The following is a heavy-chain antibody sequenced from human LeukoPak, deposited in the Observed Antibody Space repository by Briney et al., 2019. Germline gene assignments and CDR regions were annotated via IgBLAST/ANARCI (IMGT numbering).Heavy chain of an antibody. J-gene: IGHJ4*02. Sequence: SETLSLTCTVSDGSISSNSYYWGWIRQPPGKGLEWIGSISYSGRTYYNPSLESRVTISVDASKNQFSLELNSVTAADTAVYYCARGYYDFWGSPPYFDYWGQGTLVTVSS. CDR1: DGSISSNSYY. CDR3: ARGYYDFWGSPPYFDY. CDR2: ISYSGRT. D-gene: IGHD3-3*01. V-gene: IGHV4-39*01.